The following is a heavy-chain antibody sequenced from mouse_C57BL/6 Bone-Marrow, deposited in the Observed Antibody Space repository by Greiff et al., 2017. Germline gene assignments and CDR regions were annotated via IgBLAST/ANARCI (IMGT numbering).Heavy chain of an antibody. Sequence: QVQLQQSGAELARPGASVKLSCKASGYTFTSYGISWVKQRTGQGLEWIGEIYPRSGNTNYNEKFKSKATLTVDKSSSTAYMQLSSLTSEDSAVXYCARYRLGYAMDYWGQGTSVTVSS. CDR3: ARYRLGYAMDY. V-gene: IGHV1-81*01. CDR2: IYPRSGNT. CDR1: GYTFTSYG. D-gene: IGHD4-1*01. J-gene: IGHJ4*01.